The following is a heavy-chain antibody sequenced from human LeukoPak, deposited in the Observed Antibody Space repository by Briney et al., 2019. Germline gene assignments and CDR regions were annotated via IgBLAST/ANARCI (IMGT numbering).Heavy chain of an antibody. D-gene: IGHD3-22*01. J-gene: IGHJ3*02. CDR1: GGTFSSYA. CDR3: ARARFNYYDSSGYSDAFDI. V-gene: IGHV1-69*06. CDR2: IIPIFGTA. Sequence: SVKVSCKASGGTFSSYAISWVRQAPGQGLEWMGGIIPIFGTANYAQKFQGRVTITADKSMSTAYMELSSLRSEDTAVYYCARARFNYYDSSGYSDAFDIWGQGTMVTVSS.